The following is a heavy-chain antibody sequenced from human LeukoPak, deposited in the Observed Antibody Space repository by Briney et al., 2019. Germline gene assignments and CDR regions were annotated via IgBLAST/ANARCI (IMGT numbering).Heavy chain of an antibody. CDR1: GFTFSSYS. V-gene: IGHV3-21*01. Sequence: GGSLRLSCAASGFTFSSYSMSWVRQAPGKGLEWVSSISSSSSYIYYADSVKGRFTISRDNAKNSLYLQMNSLRAEDTAVYYCARVYDGDYAFDIWGQGTMVTVSS. CDR3: ARVYDGDYAFDI. J-gene: IGHJ3*02. CDR2: ISSSSSYI. D-gene: IGHD4-17*01.